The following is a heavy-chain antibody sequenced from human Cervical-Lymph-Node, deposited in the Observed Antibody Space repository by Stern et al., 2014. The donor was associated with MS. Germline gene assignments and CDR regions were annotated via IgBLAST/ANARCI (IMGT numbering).Heavy chain of an antibody. V-gene: IGHV5-51*03. J-gene: IGHJ4*02. CDR3: ARSEYYDFWSGYSRRDYFDY. CDR1: GYSFTSYW. D-gene: IGHD3-3*01. CDR2: IYPGDSDP. Sequence: VQLVESGAEVKKPGESLKISCKGSGYSFTSYWIGWVRQMHGKGLEWMGIIYPGDSDPRYSPSFQGQVTISADKSISTAYLQWSSLKASDTAMYYCARSEYYDFWSGYSRRDYFDYWGQGTLVTVSS.